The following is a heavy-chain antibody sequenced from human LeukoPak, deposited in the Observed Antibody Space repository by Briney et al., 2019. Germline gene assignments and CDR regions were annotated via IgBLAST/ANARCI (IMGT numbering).Heavy chain of an antibody. J-gene: IGHJ4*02. V-gene: IGHV3-9*01. CDR2: ISWNSGGM. CDR1: GFTFDDYA. D-gene: IGHD3-22*01. Sequence: GRSLRLSCAASGFTFDDYAMHWVRQAPGKGLEWVSGISWNSGGMGYADSVEGRFTISRDNAKNSLFLQMDSLRHEDTALYFCALLYYDRPFDHWGQGTLVTVSS. CDR3: ALLYYDRPFDH.